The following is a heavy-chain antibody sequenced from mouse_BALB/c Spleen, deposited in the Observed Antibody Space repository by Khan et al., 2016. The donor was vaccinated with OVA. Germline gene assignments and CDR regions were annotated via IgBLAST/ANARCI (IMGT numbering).Heavy chain of an antibody. CDR2: IWAGGST. Sequence: QVQLKESGPGLVAPSQSLSITCTVSGISVTRDGVNWVRQPPGKGLEWLGVIWAGGSTNYNSALMSRLSISKDNSKSQVFLKINSLQTDDTAMYYCARFYDPYYAMDYWGQGTSVTVSS. CDR3: ARFYDPYYAMDY. V-gene: IGHV2-9*02. J-gene: IGHJ4*01. D-gene: IGHD2-3*01. CDR1: GISVTRDG.